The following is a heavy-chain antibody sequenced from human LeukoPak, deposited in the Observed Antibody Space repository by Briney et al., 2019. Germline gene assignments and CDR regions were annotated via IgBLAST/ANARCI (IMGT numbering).Heavy chain of an antibody. CDR2: ISYDGSSH. CDR1: GFIFSTYG. J-gene: IGHJ4*02. V-gene: IGHV3-30*19. CDR3: SRGMYSGSRGPFDY. D-gene: IGHD6-13*01. Sequence: GGSLRLSCAASGFIFSTYGMHWVRQAPGKGLEWVAVISYDGSSHFYADSVKGRFTISRDNSKNTLYLQMNSLRPEDTAVYYCSRGMYSGSRGPFDYWGQGTLVTVSS.